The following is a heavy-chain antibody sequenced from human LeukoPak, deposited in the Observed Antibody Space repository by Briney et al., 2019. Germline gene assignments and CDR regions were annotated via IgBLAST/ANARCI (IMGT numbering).Heavy chain of an antibody. V-gene: IGHV4-39*07. CDR1: GGSISSSSYY. CDR3: ARGRYYYDSSGYYPTDRRFFDY. J-gene: IGHJ4*02. D-gene: IGHD3-22*01. Sequence: SETLSLTCTVSGGSISSSSYYWGWIRQPPGKGLEWIGEINHSGSTNYNPSLKSRVTISVDTSKNQFSLKLSSVTAADTAVYYCARGRYYYDSSGYYPTDRRFFDYWGQGTLVTVSS. CDR2: INHSGST.